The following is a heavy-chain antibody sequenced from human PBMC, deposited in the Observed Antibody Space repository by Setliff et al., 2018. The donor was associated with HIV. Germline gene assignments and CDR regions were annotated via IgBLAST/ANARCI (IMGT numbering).Heavy chain of an antibody. V-gene: IGHV1-2*04. D-gene: IGHD2-21*02. CDR3: ARGGSSVVVTPMSSFDI. CDR2: INPNTGGT. J-gene: IGHJ3*02. CDR1: GYSFSGYY. Sequence: ASVKVSCKASGYSFSGYYIHWVRQAPGQGPEWMGWINPNTGGTKTARKFQDWVTMTRDRSISTAFMEVKSLRSEDTAKYYCARGGSSVVVTPMSSFDIWGQGTMVTVSS.